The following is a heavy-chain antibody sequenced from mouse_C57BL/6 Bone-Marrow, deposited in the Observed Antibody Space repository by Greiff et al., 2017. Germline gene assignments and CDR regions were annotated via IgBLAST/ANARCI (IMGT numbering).Heavy chain of an antibody. V-gene: IGHV1-54*01. CDR2: INPGSGGT. D-gene: IGHD2-2*01. CDR1: GYAFTNYL. J-gene: IGHJ2*01. CDR3: ARMVKGY. Sequence: VQLQESGAELVRPGTSVKVSCKASGYAFTNYLLEWVKQRPGQGLEWIGVINPGSGGTNYNEKFKGKETLTADKSSSTAYMQLSSLTSEDSAVYFCARMVKGYWGQGTTLTVSS.